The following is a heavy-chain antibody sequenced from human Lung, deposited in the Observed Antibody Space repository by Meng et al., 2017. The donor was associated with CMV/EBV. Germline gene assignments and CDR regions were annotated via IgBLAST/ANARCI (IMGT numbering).Heavy chain of an antibody. J-gene: IGHJ5*01. V-gene: IGHV3-30*02. CDR2: IHHAGGYK. CDR1: GFIFGIYG. CDR3: AKVSAGNCATASCPPDS. Sequence: GGSXRLXXAASGFIFGIYGMDWVRQAPGKGLEWVAYIHHAGGYKQYADSVMGRFTISRDNSKNTLSLQMNSLRGEDTALYICAKVSAGNCATASCPPDSWXQGTXVTVSS. D-gene: IGHD2-2*01.